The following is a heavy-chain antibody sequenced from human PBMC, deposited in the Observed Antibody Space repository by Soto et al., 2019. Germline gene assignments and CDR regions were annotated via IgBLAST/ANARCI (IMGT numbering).Heavy chain of an antibody. CDR3: ARPDSSSWAAPFDY. CDR2: SSFTGNT. V-gene: IGHV4-39*01. D-gene: IGHD6-13*01. J-gene: IGHJ4*02. Sequence: SETLSLTCTVSGASITTDNFYWGWFRQPPGKGLEWIGSSSFTGNTYFNPSLRTRVTIFVDTSKNQFSLKLNSVTAADTAVYYCARPDSSSWAAPFDYWGQGTLVT. CDR1: GASITTDNFY.